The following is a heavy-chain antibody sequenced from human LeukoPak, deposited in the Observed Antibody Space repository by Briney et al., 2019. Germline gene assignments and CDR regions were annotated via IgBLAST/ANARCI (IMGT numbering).Heavy chain of an antibody. CDR2: IRSKAYGGTT. CDR1: GFTFGDYA. J-gene: IGHJ6*03. CDR3: TRDMSSSWYVAYYYYMDV. Sequence: GGSLRLSCTASGFTFGDYAMSWVRQAPGKGLEWVGFIRSKAYGGTTEYAASVKGRFTISRDDSKSIAYLQMNSLKTEDTAVYYCTRDMSSSWYVAYYYYMDVWGKGTTVTISS. D-gene: IGHD6-13*01. V-gene: IGHV3-49*04.